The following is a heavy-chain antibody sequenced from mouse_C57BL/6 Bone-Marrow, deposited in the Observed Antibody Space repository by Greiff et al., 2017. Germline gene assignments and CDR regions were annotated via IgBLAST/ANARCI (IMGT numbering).Heavy chain of an antibody. Sequence: VQLQQPGAELVRPGTSVKLSCKASGYTFTSYWMHWVKQRPGQGLEWIGVIDPSDSYTNYNQKFKGKATLTVDTSSSTAYMQLSSLTSEDSAVYYCASGDHWGQGTTLTGSS. CDR2: IDPSDSYT. CDR1: GYTFTSYW. V-gene: IGHV1-59*01. J-gene: IGHJ2*01. CDR3: ASGDH.